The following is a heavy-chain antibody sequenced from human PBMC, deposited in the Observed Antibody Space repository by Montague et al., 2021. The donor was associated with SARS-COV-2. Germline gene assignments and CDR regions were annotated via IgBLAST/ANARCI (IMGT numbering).Heavy chain of an antibody. D-gene: IGHD3-22*01. Sequence: SETLSLTCTVSGGSISSSSYYWGWIRQPPGKGLEWIGSIYYSGSTYYNPSHKSRVTISVDTSKNQFSLKLSSVTAADTAVYYCARGVTMIVVVMRYNWFDPWGQGTLVTVSS. CDR1: GGSISSSSYY. V-gene: IGHV4-39*01. J-gene: IGHJ5*02. CDR2: IYYSGST. CDR3: ARGVTMIVVVMRYNWFDP.